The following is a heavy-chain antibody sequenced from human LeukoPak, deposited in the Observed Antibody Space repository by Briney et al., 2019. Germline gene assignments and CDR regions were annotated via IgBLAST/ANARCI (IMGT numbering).Heavy chain of an antibody. D-gene: IGHD6-19*01. CDR3: ARDPPRIAVAGYFDY. Sequence: ASVKVSCKASGYTFTSYGISWVRQAPGQGLEWMGWISAYNGNTNYAQKLQGRVTMTTDTSTSTAYMELRSLRSDDTAVYYCARDPPRIAVAGYFDYWGQGTLVTVSS. CDR1: GYTFTSYG. J-gene: IGHJ4*02. V-gene: IGHV1-18*01. CDR2: ISAYNGNT.